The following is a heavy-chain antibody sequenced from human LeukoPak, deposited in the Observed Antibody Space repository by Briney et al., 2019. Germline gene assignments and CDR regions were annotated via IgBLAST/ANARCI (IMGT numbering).Heavy chain of an antibody. J-gene: IGHJ6*02. CDR1: GFIFSDSD. Sequence: GGSLRLSCAGSGFIFSDSDMHWVRQAPGKGLEWVGRIKSKTDGGTTDYAAPVKGRFTISRDDSKNTLYLQMNSLKTEDTAVYYCTTGGTKMGATSGYYGMDVWGQGTTVTVSS. CDR2: IKSKTDGGTT. CDR3: TTGGTKMGATSGYYGMDV. V-gene: IGHV3-15*07. D-gene: IGHD1-26*01.